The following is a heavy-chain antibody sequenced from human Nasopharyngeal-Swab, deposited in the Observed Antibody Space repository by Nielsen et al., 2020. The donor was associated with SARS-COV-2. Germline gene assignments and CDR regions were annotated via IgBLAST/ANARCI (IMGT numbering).Heavy chain of an antibody. J-gene: IGHJ4*02. Sequence: ASVKVSCKASGYTFTSYAMNWVRQAPGQGLEWMGWINTNTGNPTYAQGFTGRFVFSLDTSVNTAYLQISSLKAEDTAVYYCKVIAAAGTDYWGQGNLVTVSS. V-gene: IGHV7-4-1*02. D-gene: IGHD6-13*01. CDR3: KVIAAAGTDY. CDR1: GYTFTSYA. CDR2: INTNTGNP.